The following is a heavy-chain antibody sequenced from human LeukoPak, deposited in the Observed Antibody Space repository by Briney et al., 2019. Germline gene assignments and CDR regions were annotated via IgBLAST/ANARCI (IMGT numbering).Heavy chain of an antibody. CDR1: GYTFTNYW. V-gene: IGHV5-51*01. J-gene: IGHJ4*02. CDR3: ARGDYGDFRVFYTLFDY. Sequence: GESLKISCQGSGYTFTNYWIGCVRQMPGKGLEWMGIMYPVDSDTRYSPSFQGQVTISADNSISTAYLQWSSLKASDTAMYYCARGDYGDFRVFYTLFDYWGQGTLVTVSS. CDR2: MYPVDSDT. D-gene: IGHD4-17*01.